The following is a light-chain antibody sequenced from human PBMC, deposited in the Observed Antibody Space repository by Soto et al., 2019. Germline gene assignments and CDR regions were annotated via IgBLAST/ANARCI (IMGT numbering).Light chain of an antibody. CDR2: GAS. Sequence: EIVMTQSPATLSVSPGERATLSCRASQGVSSNLAWYQQKPGQAPRLLIYGASTRATGIPARFSGSGSGTEFTLTISSLQSEDFAVYYCQQYNNWPRWTFGPGTKVEIK. V-gene: IGKV3-15*01. CDR3: QQYNNWPRWT. J-gene: IGKJ1*01. CDR1: QGVSSN.